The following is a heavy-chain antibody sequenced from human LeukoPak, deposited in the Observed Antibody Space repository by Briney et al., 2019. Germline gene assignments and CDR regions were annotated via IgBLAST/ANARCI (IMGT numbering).Heavy chain of an antibody. D-gene: IGHD4-17*01. CDR1: GFTVSTNH. CDR3: ARDYADYVGYFFFDY. Sequence: GGSLRLSCAVSGFTVSTNHITWVRQASGNGLECVSVIYGGGSTYYADSAKGRFTISRDNSQNTLYLQMNSLRAEDTAVYYCARDYADYVGYFFFDYWGQGTLVTVSS. V-gene: IGHV3-53*01. J-gene: IGHJ4*02. CDR2: IYGGGST.